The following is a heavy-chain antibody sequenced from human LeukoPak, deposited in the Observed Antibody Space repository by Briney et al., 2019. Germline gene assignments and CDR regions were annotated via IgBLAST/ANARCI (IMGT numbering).Heavy chain of an antibody. CDR1: GFTFSNHA. Sequence: GSLGLSCAASGFTFSNHAMSWVRQAPGKGLEWVSVIGDSGGSTYYADSVKGRFTISRDNSKNTLYLQMNSLRADDTAVYHCAKGGASSPYTYIDVWGKGTTVIVSS. CDR3: AKGGASSPYTYIDV. J-gene: IGHJ6*04. D-gene: IGHD6-6*01. V-gene: IGHV3-23*01. CDR2: IGDSGGST.